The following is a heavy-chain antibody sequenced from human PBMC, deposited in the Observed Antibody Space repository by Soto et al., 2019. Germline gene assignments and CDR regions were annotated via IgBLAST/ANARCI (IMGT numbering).Heavy chain of an antibody. CDR2: KSYDGSNK. D-gene: IGHD6-13*01. V-gene: IGHV3-30*18. J-gene: IGHJ5*02. Sequence: QVQLVESGGGVVQPGRSLRLSCAASGFTLSSYGMHWVRQAPGKGLEWVAVKSYDGSNKNYADSVKGRFTISRDNSKNTLYLQMNSLRAEDTAVYYCAKDRIAAAGTNWFDPWGQGTLVTVSS. CDR3: AKDRIAAAGTNWFDP. CDR1: GFTLSSYG.